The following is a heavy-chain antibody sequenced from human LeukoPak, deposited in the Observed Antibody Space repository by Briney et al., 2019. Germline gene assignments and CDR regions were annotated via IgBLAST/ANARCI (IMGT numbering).Heavy chain of an antibody. D-gene: IGHD6-19*01. CDR3: ARPLISSGSHDAFDI. CDR1: GGSISSSSYY. V-gene: IGHV4-39*01. J-gene: IGHJ3*02. CDR2: IYYSGST. Sequence: PSETLSLTCTVSGGSISSSSYYWGWIRQPPGKGLEWIGSIYYSGSTYYNPSLKSRVTISVDTSKNQFSLKLSSVTAADTAVYYCARPLISSGSHDAFDIWGQGTMVTVSS.